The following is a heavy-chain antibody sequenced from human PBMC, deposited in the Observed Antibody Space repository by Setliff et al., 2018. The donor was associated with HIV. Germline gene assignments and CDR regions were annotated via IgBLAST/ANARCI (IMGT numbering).Heavy chain of an antibody. D-gene: IGHD1-26*01. V-gene: IGHV3-30*02. CDR3: ARRPVGATTSGFDY. CDR2: IQYDGSDK. Sequence: GGSLRLSCAASGFQFSAYSMHWVRQAPGKGLEWVAFIQYDGSDKYYADSLEGRFTISRDNAKNSLYLQMNSLRAEDTAVYYCARRPVGATTSGFDYWGQGTLVTVSS. J-gene: IGHJ4*02. CDR1: GFQFSAYS.